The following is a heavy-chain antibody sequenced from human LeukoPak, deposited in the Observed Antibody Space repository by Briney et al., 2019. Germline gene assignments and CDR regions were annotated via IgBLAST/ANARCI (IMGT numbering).Heavy chain of an antibody. CDR1: GHTFTSYD. Sequence: ASVKVSCKASGHTFTSYDINWVRQATGQGLEWMGWMNPNSGNTGYAQKFQGRVTMTRNTSISTAYMELSSLRSEDTAVYYCARAKQWLKAQDYWGQGTLVTVSS. CDR3: ARAKQWLKAQDY. CDR2: MNPNSGNT. J-gene: IGHJ4*02. V-gene: IGHV1-8*01. D-gene: IGHD6-19*01.